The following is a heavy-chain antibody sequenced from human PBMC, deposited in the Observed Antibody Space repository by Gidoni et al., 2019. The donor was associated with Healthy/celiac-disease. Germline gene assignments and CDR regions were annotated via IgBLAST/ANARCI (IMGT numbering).Heavy chain of an antibody. CDR1: GFPVSSYG. CDR2: IKQDGSEK. Sequence: EVQLVESGGGLVQPGGYLRLSCAASGFPVSSYGMSWVRQATGKGLEWVANIKQDGSEKYYVDSVKGRFTISRDNAKNSLYLQMNSLRAEDTAVYYCARDPRPIAVAGWGYFDYWGQGTLVTVSS. D-gene: IGHD6-19*01. V-gene: IGHV3-7*01. CDR3: ARDPRPIAVAGWGYFDY. J-gene: IGHJ4*02.